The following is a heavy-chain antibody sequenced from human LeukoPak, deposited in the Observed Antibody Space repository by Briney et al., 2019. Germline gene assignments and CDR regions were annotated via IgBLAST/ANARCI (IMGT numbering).Heavy chain of an antibody. CDR1: GFTFSSYS. CDR3: ARDSGYSYGYDYYYYGMDV. D-gene: IGHD5-18*01. V-gene: IGHV3-21*01. CDR2: ISSSSSYI. Sequence: GGSLRLSCAASGFTFSSYSMNWVRQAPGKGLEWVSSISSSSSYIYYADSVKGRFTISRDNAKQSLYLQMNSLRAEDTAVYYCARDSGYSYGYDYYYYGMDVWGEGTTVTVSS. J-gene: IGHJ6*01.